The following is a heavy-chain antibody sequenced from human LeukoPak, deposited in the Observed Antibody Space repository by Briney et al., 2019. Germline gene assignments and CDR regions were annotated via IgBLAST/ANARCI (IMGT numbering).Heavy chain of an antibody. CDR1: GFTFNTYA. D-gene: IGHD5-12*01. CDR3: IKDAGYSAYDSLDS. V-gene: IGHV3-64D*06. Sequence: GGSLRLSCAASGFTFNTYAMSWVRQAPGKGLEYISGISSNGGNTDHADSVKGRFTISRDNSKSTLYLQMSSLRPEDTAVYYCIKDAGYSAYDSLDSWGQGTLVTVSS. J-gene: IGHJ4*02. CDR2: ISSNGGNT.